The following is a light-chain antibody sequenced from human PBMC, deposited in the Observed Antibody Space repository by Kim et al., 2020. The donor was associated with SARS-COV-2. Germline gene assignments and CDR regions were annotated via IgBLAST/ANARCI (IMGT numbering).Light chain of an antibody. J-gene: IGLJ3*02. Sequence: LTCTLRSGINGGTYRIYWYQQKPGSPPQYLLRYKSDSDKQQGSGVPSRFSGSKDASANAGILLISGLQSEDEADYYCMIWHSSAWVFGGGTQLTVL. CDR1: SGINGGTYR. CDR2: YKSDSDK. CDR3: MIWHSSAWV. V-gene: IGLV5-45*01.